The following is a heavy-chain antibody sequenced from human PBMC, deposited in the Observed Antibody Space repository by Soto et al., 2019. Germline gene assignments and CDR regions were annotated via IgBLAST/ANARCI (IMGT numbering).Heavy chain of an antibody. J-gene: IGHJ3*02. Sequence: PGGSLRLSCAASGFTFSSYGMHWVRQAPGKGLEWVAVISYDGSNKYYADSVKGRFTISRDNSKNTLYLQMNSLRAEDTAVYYCAKERGYYYDDLPEALDIWGQGTMVTVS. CDR3: AKERGYYYDDLPEALDI. V-gene: IGHV3-30*18. D-gene: IGHD3-22*01. CDR1: GFTFSSYG. CDR2: ISYDGSNK.